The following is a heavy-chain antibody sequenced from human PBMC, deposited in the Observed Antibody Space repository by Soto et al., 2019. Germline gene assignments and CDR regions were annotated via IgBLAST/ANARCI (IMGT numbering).Heavy chain of an antibody. CDR1: GYTFTSYA. J-gene: IGHJ4*02. CDR2: IGVSDSR. Sequence: ASVKVSCKASGYTFTSYAMHWVRQAPGQRLEWMGWIGVSDSRRSSKKFQGRLTLLRETSANTVYMELSSLRSEDTAVYYCTRALGSPWIQLKFDSWGQGTLVTVSS. V-gene: IGHV1-3*01. D-gene: IGHD2-2*03. CDR3: TRALGSPWIQLKFDS.